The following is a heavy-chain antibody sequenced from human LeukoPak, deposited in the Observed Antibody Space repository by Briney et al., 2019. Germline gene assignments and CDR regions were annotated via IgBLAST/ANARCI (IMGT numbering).Heavy chain of an antibody. J-gene: IGHJ5*02. CDR2: INPNSGGT. D-gene: IGHD6-13*01. CDR1: GYTVTGYY. V-gene: IGHV1-2*02. CDR3: ARGPGSSWYNWFDP. Sequence: ASVKVSCKASGYTVTGYYMHWVRQAPGQGLEWMGWINPNSGGTNYAQKFQGRVTMTRDTSISTAYMELSRLRSDDTAVYYCARGPGSSWYNWFDPWGQGTLVTVSS.